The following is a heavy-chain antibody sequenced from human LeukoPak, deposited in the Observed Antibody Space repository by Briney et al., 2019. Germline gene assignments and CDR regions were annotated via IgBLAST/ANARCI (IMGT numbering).Heavy chain of an antibody. CDR1: GLSLSTSGLG. D-gene: IGHD1-26*01. CDR2: LYWDDDN. Sequence: SGPTLVKPTQTLTLTCTFSGLSLSTSGLGVGWIRQPPAKALERLALLYWDDDNRYSPSLKSRLTITKDTSKNQVVLTMTTMEPVDTATYYCARFGIVGATSNDYWGQGTLVTVSS. CDR3: ARFGIVGATSNDY. J-gene: IGHJ4*02. V-gene: IGHV2-5*02.